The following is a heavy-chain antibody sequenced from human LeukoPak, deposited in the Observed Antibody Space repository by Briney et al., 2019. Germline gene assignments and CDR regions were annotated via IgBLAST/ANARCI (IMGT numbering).Heavy chain of an antibody. CDR2: INHSGST. CDR3: ARDGYAAMPPLWYFDL. D-gene: IGHD2-2*01. Sequence: SETLSLTCAVYGGSFSGYYWSWIRQPPGKGLEWIGEINHSGSTNYNPSLKSRVTISVDTSKNQFSLKLSSVTAADTAVYYCARDGYAAMPPLWYFDLWGRGTLVTVSS. CDR1: GGSFSGYY. J-gene: IGHJ2*01. V-gene: IGHV4-34*01.